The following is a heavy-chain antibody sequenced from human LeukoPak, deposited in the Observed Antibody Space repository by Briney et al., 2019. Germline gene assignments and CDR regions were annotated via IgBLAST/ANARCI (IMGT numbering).Heavy chain of an antibody. V-gene: IGHV1-2*02. CDR3: ARAFYGDPYYYYYYMDV. CDR1: GYTFTSYG. D-gene: IGHD4-17*01. Sequence: GASVKVSCKASGYTFTSYGISWVRQAPGQGLEWMGWINPNSGGTNYAQKFQGRVTMTRDTSISTAYMELSRLRSDDTAVYYCARAFYGDPYYYYYYMDVWGKGTTVTVSS. CDR2: INPNSGGT. J-gene: IGHJ6*03.